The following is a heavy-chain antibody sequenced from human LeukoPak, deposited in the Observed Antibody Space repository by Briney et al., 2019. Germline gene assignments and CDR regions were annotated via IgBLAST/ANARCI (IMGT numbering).Heavy chain of an antibody. CDR1: GYTFTSYA. J-gene: IGHJ4*02. V-gene: IGHV1-69*05. D-gene: IGHD6-13*01. CDR2: IIPIFGTA. Sequence: SVKVSCKASGYTFTSYAISWVRQAPGQGLEWMGGIIPIFGTANYAQKFQGRVTITTDESTSTAYMELSSLRSEDTAVYYCARAWYEQPAALDYWGQGTLVTVSS. CDR3: ARAWYEQPAALDY.